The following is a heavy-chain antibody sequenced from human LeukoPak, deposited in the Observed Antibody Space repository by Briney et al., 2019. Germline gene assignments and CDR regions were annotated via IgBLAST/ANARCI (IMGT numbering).Heavy chain of an antibody. D-gene: IGHD1-26*01. Sequence: GGSLRLSCAASGFTFSDHFMDWVPPAPGKGLEWVCRIKNKANSYITQYAATMEGRFTISRDDSKNSLYLQMSSLKTEDTAMYYCASIRGTLGYWGQGTVVSVSS. V-gene: IGHV3-72*01. CDR2: IKNKANSYIT. CDR1: GFTFSDHF. CDR3: ASIRGTLGY. J-gene: IGHJ4*02.